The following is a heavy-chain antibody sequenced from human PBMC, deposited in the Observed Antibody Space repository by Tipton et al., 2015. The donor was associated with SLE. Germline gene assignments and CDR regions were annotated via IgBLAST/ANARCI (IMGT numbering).Heavy chain of an antibody. CDR1: GYTFTSYY. D-gene: IGHD6-6*01. V-gene: IGHV1-2*02. Sequence: QSGPEVKKPGASVKVSCKASGYTFTSYYMHWVRQAPGQGLEWMGWINPNSGGTNYAQKFQGRVTMTRDTSISTAYMELSRLRSDDTAVYYCASLYSSSSSYYYYMDVWGKGTTVTVSS. J-gene: IGHJ6*03. CDR3: ASLYSSSSSYYYYMDV. CDR2: INPNSGGT.